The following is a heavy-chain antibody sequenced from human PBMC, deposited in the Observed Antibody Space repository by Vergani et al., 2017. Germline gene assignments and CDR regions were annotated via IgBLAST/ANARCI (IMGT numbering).Heavy chain of an antibody. CDR1: GYTFTGYY. Sequence: QVQLVQSGAEVKKPGASVKVSCKASGYTFTGYYMHWVRQAPGQGLELMGWINPNSGGTNYAQKFQGRVTMTRDTSISTAYMEMSRLRSDDTAVDYCARDLGYYGSGSVDYWGQGTLVTVSS. CDR3: ARDLGYYGSGSVDY. V-gene: IGHV1-2*02. J-gene: IGHJ4*02. CDR2: INPNSGGT. D-gene: IGHD3-10*01.